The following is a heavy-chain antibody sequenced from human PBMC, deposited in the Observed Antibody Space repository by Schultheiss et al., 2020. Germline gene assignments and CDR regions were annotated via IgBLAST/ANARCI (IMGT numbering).Heavy chain of an antibody. CDR1: GGSFSGYY. J-gene: IGHJ2*01. D-gene: IGHD3-10*01. V-gene: IGHV4-34*01. CDR2: INHSGST. CDR3: ARGRGRRAWVRYFDL. Sequence: SETLSLTCAVYGGSFSGYYWSWIRQPPGKGLEWIGEINHSGSTNYNPSLKSRVTISVDTSKNQFSLKLSSVTAADTAVYYCARGRGRRAWVRYFDLWGRGTLVTVSS.